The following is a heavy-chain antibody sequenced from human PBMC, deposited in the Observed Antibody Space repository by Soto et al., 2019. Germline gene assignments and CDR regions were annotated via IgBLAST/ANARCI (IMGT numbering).Heavy chain of an antibody. CDR3: ARDGRMIAAAGNPEMGFDY. Sequence: QVQLVESGGGVVQPGRSLRLSCAASGFTFSSYGMHWVRQAPGKGLEWVAVIWYDGSNKYYADSVKGRFTISRDNSKNKLYLQMNSLRAEDTAVYYCARDGRMIAAAGNPEMGFDYWGQGTLVTVSS. D-gene: IGHD6-13*01. CDR1: GFTFSSYG. J-gene: IGHJ4*02. CDR2: IWYDGSNK. V-gene: IGHV3-33*01.